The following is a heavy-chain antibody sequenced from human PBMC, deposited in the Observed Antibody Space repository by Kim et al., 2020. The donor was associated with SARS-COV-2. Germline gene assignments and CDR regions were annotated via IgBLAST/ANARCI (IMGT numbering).Heavy chain of an antibody. CDR3: ARLMVVGDCCANNWFDP. V-gene: IGHV5-51*01. J-gene: IGHJ5*02. D-gene: IGHD2-21*02. CDR1: GYSFNNYW. CDR2: IYPGDSDT. Sequence: GESLKISCQASGYSFNNYWIGWVRHVPGKGLEWMGIIYPGDSDTRYSPSFQGQVTISADKSITTAYLQWSSLKASDTAMYYCARLMVVGDCCANNWFDPWGQGTLVTVSS.